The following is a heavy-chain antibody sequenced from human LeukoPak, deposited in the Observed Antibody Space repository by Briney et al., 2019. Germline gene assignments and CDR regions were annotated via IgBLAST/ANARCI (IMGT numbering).Heavy chain of an antibody. CDR3: VRDTKDY. V-gene: IGHV3-48*03. D-gene: IGHD2-8*01. CDR2: ITTTGDRI. J-gene: IGHJ4*02. Sequence: GGSLRLSCLASGFSLSRYEMNWVRQAPGKGLEWIAYITTTGDRIQYADSVKGRFTISRDNTKNSLYLQLNNLRADDTALYYCVRDTKDYWGQGTLVTVSS. CDR1: GFSLSRYE.